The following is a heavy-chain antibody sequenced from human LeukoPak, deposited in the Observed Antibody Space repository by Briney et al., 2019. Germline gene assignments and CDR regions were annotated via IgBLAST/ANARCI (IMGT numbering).Heavy chain of an antibody. V-gene: IGHV1-69*05. J-gene: IGHJ5*02. CDR2: IIPIFGTA. CDR3: ARVNSPLLKVAGRGGFDP. D-gene: IGHD6-19*01. CDR1: GGTFSSYA. Sequence: SVKVSCKASGGTFSSYAISWVRQAPGQGLEWMGGIIPIFGTANYAQKFQGRVTITTDESTSTAYMELSSLRSEDTAVYYCARVNSPLLKVAGRGGFDPWGQGTLVTVSS.